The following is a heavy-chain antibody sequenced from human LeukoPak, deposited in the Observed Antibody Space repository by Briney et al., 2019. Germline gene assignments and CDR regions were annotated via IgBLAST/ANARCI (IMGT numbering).Heavy chain of an antibody. CDR3: ATQWELLAAFDI. CDR2: INPSGGST. Sequence: ASVKVSCKASGYTFTSYYMHWVRQAPGQGLEWMGIINPSGGSTSYAQKFQGRVTMTRDTSTSTVYMELSSLRPEDTAVYYCATQWELLAAFDIWGQGTMVTVSS. CDR1: GYTFTSYY. D-gene: IGHD1-26*01. J-gene: IGHJ3*02. V-gene: IGHV1-46*01.